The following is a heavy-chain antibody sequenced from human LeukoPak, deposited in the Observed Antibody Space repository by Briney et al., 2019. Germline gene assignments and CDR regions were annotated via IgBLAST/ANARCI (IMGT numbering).Heavy chain of an antibody. CDR1: GGSISSSSYY. CDR2: IYYSGST. CDR3: ARDGESGWPFDY. Sequence: SETLSLTCTVSGGSISSSSYYWGWIRQPPGKGLEWIGCIYYSGSTYYNPSLKSRVTISVHTSKNQFSLKLSSVTAADTAVYYCARDGESGWPFDYWGQGTLVTVSS. J-gene: IGHJ4*02. D-gene: IGHD6-19*01. V-gene: IGHV4-39*07.